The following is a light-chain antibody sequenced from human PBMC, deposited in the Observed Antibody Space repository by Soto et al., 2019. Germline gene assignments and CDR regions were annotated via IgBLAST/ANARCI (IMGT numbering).Light chain of an antibody. CDR1: SSDVGGYNY. Sequence: QSALTQPRSVSGSPGQSVTISCTGTSSDVGGYNYVSWYQQHPGKAPKLMIYDVSKRPSGVPDRFSGSKSGNTASLTISGHQAEDEADYYCCSYAGSYTVYVFGTGTKVTVL. CDR3: CSYAGSYTVYV. CDR2: DVS. V-gene: IGLV2-11*01. J-gene: IGLJ1*01.